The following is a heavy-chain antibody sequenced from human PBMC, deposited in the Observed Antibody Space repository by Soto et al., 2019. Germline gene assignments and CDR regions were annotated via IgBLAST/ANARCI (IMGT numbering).Heavy chain of an antibody. CDR2: ISSSSGTK. V-gene: IGHV3-48*01. Sequence: EVQLVEFGGGLAQPGGSLRLSCAASGFTFNTYTMNWVRQAPGKGMEWVSYISSSSGTKYYADSVKGRFTISRDNAQNSLYLQRNSLRGEDTAVYYCARDREYQPLPDYWGQGTLVTVSS. D-gene: IGHD2-2*01. J-gene: IGHJ4*02. CDR3: ARDREYQPLPDY. CDR1: GFTFNTYT.